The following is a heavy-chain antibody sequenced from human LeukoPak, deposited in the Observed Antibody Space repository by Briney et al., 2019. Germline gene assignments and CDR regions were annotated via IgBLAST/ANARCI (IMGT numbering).Heavy chain of an antibody. J-gene: IGHJ6*03. V-gene: IGHV3-48*02. D-gene: IGHD1-26*01. CDR1: GFTFSSYS. Sequence: GGSLRLSCAASGFTFSSYSMNWVRQAPGKGLEWVSYISSSSSTIYYADSVKGRFTISRDNAKNSLYLQMNSLRDEDTAVYYCARERVGYDVDYHYYMDVWGKGTTVTVSS. CDR2: ISSSSSTI. CDR3: ARERVGYDVDYHYYMDV.